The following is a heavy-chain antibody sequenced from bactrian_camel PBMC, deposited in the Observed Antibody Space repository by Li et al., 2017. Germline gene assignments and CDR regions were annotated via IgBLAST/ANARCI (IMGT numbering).Heavy chain of an antibody. Sequence: VQLVESGGGSVQSGETLRLACTASGGTFDDSDVGWYRQAPGKGLEWVSTTMSGGGKTYYPDSVTGRFTFSRDNAKNTLYLQMNSLTPEDTAMYYCAVRRDGCSRSLEHYDYWGQGTQVTVS. CDR1: GGTFDDSD. V-gene: IGHV3-1*01. J-gene: IGHJ4*01. CDR2: TMSGGGKT. D-gene: IGHD1*01. CDR3: AVRRDGCSRSLEHYDY.